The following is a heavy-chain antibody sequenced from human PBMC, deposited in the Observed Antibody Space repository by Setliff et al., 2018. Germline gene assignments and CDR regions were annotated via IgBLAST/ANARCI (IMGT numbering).Heavy chain of an antibody. Sequence: SLRLSCAASRFTFSNYWMSCVRQATGKGLEWVANIKEDDSTYYADSVKGRFIISRDNSKNTLSLQMNSLRAEATAVYYCARAFYYVFWTFDYWGQGTLVTVSS. J-gene: IGHJ4*02. D-gene: IGHD3-3*01. CDR2: IKEDDST. V-gene: IGHV3-7*03. CDR3: ARAFYYVFWTFDY. CDR1: RFTFSNYW.